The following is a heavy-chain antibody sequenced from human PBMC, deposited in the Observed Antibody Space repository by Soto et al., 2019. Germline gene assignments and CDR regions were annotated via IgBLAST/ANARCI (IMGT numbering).Heavy chain of an antibody. CDR1: GFTFSSYA. CDR2: ISGSGGST. CDR3: AKVGGWYLTYYYYGMDV. D-gene: IGHD6-19*01. Sequence: PGGSLRLSCAASGFTFSSYAMSWVRQAPGKGLEWVSAISGSGGSTYYADSVKGRFTISRDNSKNTLYLQMNSLRAEDTAVYYCAKVGGWYLTYYYYGMDVWGQGTTVTVSS. V-gene: IGHV3-23*01. J-gene: IGHJ6*02.